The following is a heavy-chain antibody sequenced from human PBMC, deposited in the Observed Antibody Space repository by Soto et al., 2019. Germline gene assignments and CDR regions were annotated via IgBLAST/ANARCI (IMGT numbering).Heavy chain of an antibody. CDR2: INHSGST. CDR1: GGSFSGYY. Sequence: QVQLQQWGAGLLKPSETLSLTCAVYGGSFSGYYWSWIRQPPGKGLEWIGEINHSGSTNYNPYLKSRVTISVDTSKNQFSLKLSSVTAADTAVYYCARGSVAVAGRGFDYWGQGTLVTVSS. D-gene: IGHD6-19*01. CDR3: ARGSVAVAGRGFDY. V-gene: IGHV4-34*01. J-gene: IGHJ4*02.